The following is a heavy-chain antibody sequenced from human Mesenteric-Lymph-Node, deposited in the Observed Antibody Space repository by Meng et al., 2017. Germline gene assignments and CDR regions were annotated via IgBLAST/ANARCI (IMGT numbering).Heavy chain of an antibody. V-gene: IGHV3-21*01. CDR3: ARTSRHCSGVSCRLPLANFDY. J-gene: IGHJ4*02. CDR2: ISSSSSYI. D-gene: IGHD2-15*01. Sequence: GGSLRLSCTASGFNFGDYPVIWLRQAPGKGLEWVSSISSSSSYIYYAASVKGRVTISRDNAKNSLYLQMNSLRAEDTAVYYCARTSRHCSGVSCRLPLANFDYWGQGTLVTVSS. CDR1: GFNFGDYP.